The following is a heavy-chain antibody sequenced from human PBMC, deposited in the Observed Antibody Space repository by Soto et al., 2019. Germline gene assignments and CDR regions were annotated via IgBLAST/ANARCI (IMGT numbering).Heavy chain of an antibody. J-gene: IGHJ4*02. CDR1: GYTFTSYY. V-gene: IGHV1-46*01. CDR3: ARDVGGYWHFDY. CDR2: INPSGGST. Sequence: ASVKVSCKASGYTFTSYYMHWVRQAPGQGLEWMGIINPSGGSTSYAQKFQGRVTMIRDTSTSTVYMELSSLRSEDTAVYYCARDVGGYWHFDYWGQGTLVTVSS. D-gene: IGHD3-22*01.